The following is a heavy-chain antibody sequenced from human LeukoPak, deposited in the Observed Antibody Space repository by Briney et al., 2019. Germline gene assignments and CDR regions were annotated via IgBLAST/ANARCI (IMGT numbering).Heavy chain of an antibody. Sequence: GGSLRLSCAASGFTFSSYSMNWVRQAPGKGLEWVSSISSSSSYIYYADSEKGRFTISRDNAKNTLYLQMNGLRAEDTAVYYCARDLPPLGMATDLLVAAFDIWGQGTMVTVSS. V-gene: IGHV3-21*04. CDR3: ARDLPPLGMATDLLVAAFDI. CDR2: ISSSSSYI. CDR1: GFTFSSYS. J-gene: IGHJ3*02. D-gene: IGHD5-24*01.